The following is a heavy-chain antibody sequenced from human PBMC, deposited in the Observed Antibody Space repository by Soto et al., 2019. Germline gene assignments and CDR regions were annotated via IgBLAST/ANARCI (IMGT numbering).Heavy chain of an antibody. CDR2: IIPIFGTA. Sequence: QVQLVQSGAEVKKPGSSMKVSCKASGGTFSSYAISWVRQAPGQGLEWMGGIIPIFGTANYAQKFQGRVTITADKSTSTAYMELSSLRSEDTAVYYCARDRRRWLQFSPTEGYGMDVWGQGTTVTVSS. V-gene: IGHV1-69*06. CDR3: ARDRRRWLQFSPTEGYGMDV. CDR1: GGTFSSYA. J-gene: IGHJ6*02. D-gene: IGHD5-12*01.